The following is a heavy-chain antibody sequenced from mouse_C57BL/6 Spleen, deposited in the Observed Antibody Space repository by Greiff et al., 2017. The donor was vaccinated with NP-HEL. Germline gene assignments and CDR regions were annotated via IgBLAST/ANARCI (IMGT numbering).Heavy chain of an antibody. CDR3: ARSDSNEDY. CDR1: GYAFSSSW. CDR2: IYPGDGDT. J-gene: IGHJ2*01. V-gene: IGHV1-82*01. D-gene: IGHD2-5*01. Sequence: VQLQQSGPELVKPGASVKISCKASGYAFSSSWMNWVKQRPGKGLEWIGRIYPGDGDTNYNGKFKGKATLTADKSSSTAYMQLSSLTSEDAAVYFCARSDSNEDYWGQGTTLTVSS.